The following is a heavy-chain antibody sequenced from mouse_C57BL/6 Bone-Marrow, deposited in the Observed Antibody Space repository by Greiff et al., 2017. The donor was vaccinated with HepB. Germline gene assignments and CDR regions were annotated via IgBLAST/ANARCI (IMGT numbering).Heavy chain of an antibody. J-gene: IGHJ4*01. V-gene: IGHV1-49*01. CDR1: YFAFMASA. CDR3: ARAAQAPYYAMDD. D-gene: IGHD3-2*02. CDR2: FTMYSDAT. Sequence: LKESGAELVRPGSSVKLSCKDSYFAFMASAMHWVKQRPGHGREWIGSFTMYSDATEYSENFKGKATLTANTSSSTDYMELSSLTSEDSAVYYCARAAQAPYYAMDDWGQGTSVTVSS.